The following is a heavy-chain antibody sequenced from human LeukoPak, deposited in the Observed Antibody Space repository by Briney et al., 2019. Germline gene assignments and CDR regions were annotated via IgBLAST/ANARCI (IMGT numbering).Heavy chain of an antibody. Sequence: GAAVKVSCKASGYTFTGYYKHWIRHAPAQGNELMGWIDPNSGGTNYAQKFQGRVIMTRDTAISTAYMDLSRLRSDDKAVYYCARGRLVAAKYYFDYWGQGTLVTVSS. V-gene: IGHV1-2*02. CDR2: IDPNSGGT. J-gene: IGHJ4*02. D-gene: IGHD5-12*01. CDR1: GYTFTGYY. CDR3: ARGRLVAAKYYFDY.